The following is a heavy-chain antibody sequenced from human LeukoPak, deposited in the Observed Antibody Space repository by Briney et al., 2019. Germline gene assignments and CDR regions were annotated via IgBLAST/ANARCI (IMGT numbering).Heavy chain of an antibody. J-gene: IGHJ6*02. CDR3: ARDFWATNYYYGMDV. Sequence: GGSLRLSCAASGFTFRNYGMAWVRQAPGKGLECVSAISGSGDSVRHADSVKGRFTISRDNSKNTLYLQMDNLRAEDTALYYCARDFWATNYYYGMDVWGQGTTVTVS. V-gene: IGHV3-23*01. D-gene: IGHD3-3*01. CDR2: ISGSGDSV. CDR1: GFTFRNYG.